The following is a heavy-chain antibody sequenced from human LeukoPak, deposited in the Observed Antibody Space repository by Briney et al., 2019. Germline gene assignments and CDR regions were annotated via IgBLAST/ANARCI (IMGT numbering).Heavy chain of an antibody. CDR3: ARLEGVAGNGWFDP. V-gene: IGHV4-31*03. CDR1: GGSISSGGYY. CDR2: IYYSGST. D-gene: IGHD6-19*01. Sequence: SETLSLTCTVSGGSISSGGYYWSWIRQHPGKGLEWIVYIYYSGSTYYNPSLKSRVTISVDTPKNQFSLKLSSVTAADTAVYYCARLEGVAGNGWFDPWGQGTLVTVSS. J-gene: IGHJ5*02.